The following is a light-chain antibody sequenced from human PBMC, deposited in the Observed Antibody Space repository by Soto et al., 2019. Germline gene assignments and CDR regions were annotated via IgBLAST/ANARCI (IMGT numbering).Light chain of an antibody. CDR1: GSDVGGYNY. CDR2: DVY. CDR3: SSYTTSSTVV. J-gene: IGLJ2*01. Sequence: QSALTQPASVSGSPGQSITISCTGTGSDVGGYNYVSWFQQHPGKAPNLMIYDVYRRPSGVSYRFSGSKSGNTASLTISGLQAEDEADYYCSSYTTSSTVVFGGGTKVTVL. V-gene: IGLV2-14*01.